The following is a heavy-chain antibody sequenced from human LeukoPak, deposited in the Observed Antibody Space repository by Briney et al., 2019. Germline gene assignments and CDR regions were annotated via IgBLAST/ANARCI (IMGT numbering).Heavy chain of an antibody. D-gene: IGHD3-3*01. CDR3: ARAGYDFWSGYSIWFDP. CDR1: GGSISSGSYY. Sequence: SETLSLTCTVSGGSISSGSYYWSWIRQPAGKGLEWIGRIYTSGSTNYNPSLKRRVTISVDTSKNQFSLKLSSVTAADTAVYYCARAGYDFWSGYSIWFDPWGQGTLVTVSS. J-gene: IGHJ5*02. V-gene: IGHV4-61*02. CDR2: IYTSGST.